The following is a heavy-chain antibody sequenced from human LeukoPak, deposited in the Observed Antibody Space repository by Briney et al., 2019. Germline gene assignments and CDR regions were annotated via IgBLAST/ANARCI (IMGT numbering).Heavy chain of an antibody. D-gene: IGHD3-16*01. V-gene: IGHV7-4-1*02. CDR3: ARLGGGSSLSAYYYYNGMDV. CDR2: ISTNTGNP. Sequence: ASVKVSCKASGYTFTKYTMNWVRQAPGQGLEWMGWISTNTGNPAYAQGLTGRFVFSLDTSVTTAHLQISSLKAEDTAVYYCARLGGGSSLSAYYYYNGMDVWGQGTTVTVSS. CDR1: GYTFTKYT. J-gene: IGHJ6*02.